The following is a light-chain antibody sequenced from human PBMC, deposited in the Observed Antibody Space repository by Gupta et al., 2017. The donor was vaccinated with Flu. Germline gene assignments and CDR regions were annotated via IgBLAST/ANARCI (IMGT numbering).Light chain of an antibody. Sequence: QSVLTQPPSVSGAPGQRVTISCTGSSSNIGAGYDAHWYQQLPGKAPKLLIYGNSNRPSGVPDRFSGSKSGTSDSLAITGLQAEDEAEYYCQSSDSSLSGGVFGGGTKLTVL. V-gene: IGLV1-40*01. J-gene: IGLJ3*02. CDR3: QSSDSSLSGGV. CDR1: SSNIGAGYD. CDR2: GNS.